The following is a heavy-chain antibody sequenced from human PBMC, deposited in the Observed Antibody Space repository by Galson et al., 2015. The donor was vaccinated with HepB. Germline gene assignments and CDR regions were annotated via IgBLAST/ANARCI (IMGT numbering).Heavy chain of an antibody. CDR2: IYYIGST. V-gene: IGHV4-39*01. CDR1: GGSVSSTSYY. Sequence: LSLTCTVSGGSVSSTSYYWGWIRQPPGKGLEWIGSIYYIGSTYYNPSLKSRVTISVDTSKNQFSLKLSSVTAADTAVYYCARHRAYHYYYYMDVWGNGTTVTVSS. J-gene: IGHJ6*03. CDR3: ARHRAYHYYYYMDV.